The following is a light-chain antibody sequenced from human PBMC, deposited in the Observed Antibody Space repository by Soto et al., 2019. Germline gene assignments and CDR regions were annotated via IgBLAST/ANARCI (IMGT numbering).Light chain of an antibody. V-gene: IGLV3-21*02. CDR3: QVWDSSSDHVV. Sequence: SYELTHPPSVSVAPGQTARITCERNNIGSKSVHWYQQKPGQAPVLVVYGDSDRPSGNPERFSGSNSENTATLTITRVEAGDEDDYYCQVWDSSSDHVVFGGGTQLTVL. J-gene: IGLJ2*01. CDR1: NIGSKS. CDR2: GDS.